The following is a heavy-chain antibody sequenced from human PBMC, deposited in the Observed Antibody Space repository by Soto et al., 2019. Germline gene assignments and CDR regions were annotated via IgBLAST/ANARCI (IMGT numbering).Heavy chain of an antibody. CDR2: IVVGSGNT. CDR1: GFTFTSSA. CDR3: AASKSHGIQLDY. D-gene: IGHD5-18*01. Sequence: ASVKVSCKASGFTFTSSAVQWVRQARGQRLEWIGWIVVGSGNTNYAQKFQERVTITRDMSTSTAYMELSSLRSEDTAVYYCAASKSHGIQLDYWGQGTLVTVSS. J-gene: IGHJ4*02. V-gene: IGHV1-58*01.